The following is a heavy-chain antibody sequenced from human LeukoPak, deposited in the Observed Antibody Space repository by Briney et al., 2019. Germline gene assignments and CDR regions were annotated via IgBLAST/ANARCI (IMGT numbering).Heavy chain of an antibody. J-gene: IGHJ5*02. V-gene: IGHV4-61*01. Sequence: PSETLSLTCTVSGDPVTWGSYYWSWIRQPPGETLEWIGYVHHTGSTNYNPSLKSRVTISVDTSKNEFSLKIISVTAADTAVYYCARGFASGWYSRYDPWGQGTLVTVSS. CDR3: ARGFASGWYSRYDP. CDR2: VHHTGST. D-gene: IGHD6-19*01. CDR1: GDPVTWGSYY.